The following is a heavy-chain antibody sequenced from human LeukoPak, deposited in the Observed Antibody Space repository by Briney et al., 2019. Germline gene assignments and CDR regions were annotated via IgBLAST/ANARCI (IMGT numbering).Heavy chain of an antibody. CDR3: VKVAAGLLGS. J-gene: IGHJ4*02. CDR1: GYTFTGYY. Sequence: ASVKVSCKASGYTFTGYYMHWVRQAPGQGLEWMAWINPDSGGTDYAQKFQGRVTVTTDTSITTAYMELTGLTSDDTAVYYCVKVAAGLLGSWGQGTLVTVSS. D-gene: IGHD6-13*01. CDR2: INPDSGGT. V-gene: IGHV1-2*02.